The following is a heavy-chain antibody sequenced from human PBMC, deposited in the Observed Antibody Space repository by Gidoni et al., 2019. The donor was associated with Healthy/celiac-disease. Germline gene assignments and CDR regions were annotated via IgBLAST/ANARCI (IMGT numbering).Heavy chain of an antibody. V-gene: IGHV3-30-3*01. J-gene: IGHJ6*02. CDR3: ARGWDSSGKRDYYGMDV. CDR1: GFTFSSYA. Sequence: QVQLVESGGGVVQPGRSLRLSCAASGFTFSSYAMHWVRQAPCKGLEWVAVISYDGSNKYYADSVKGRFTISRDNSKNTLYLQMNSLRAEDTAVYYCARGWDSSGKRDYYGMDVWGQGTTVTVSS. CDR2: ISYDGSNK. D-gene: IGHD6-19*01.